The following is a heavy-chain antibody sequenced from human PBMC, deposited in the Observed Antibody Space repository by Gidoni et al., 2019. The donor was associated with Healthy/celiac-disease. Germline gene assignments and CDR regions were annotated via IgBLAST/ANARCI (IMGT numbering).Heavy chain of an antibody. V-gene: IGHV1-18*01. Sequence: QVQLVQSGAEVKKPGASVKVSCKASGYTFTSYGISWVRQAPGQGLEWMGWIGAYNGNTNYAQKLQGRVTMTTDTSTSTAYMELRSLRSDDTAVYYCARAGNTIFGVVITLHRFDYWGQGTLVTVSS. CDR2: IGAYNGNT. CDR3: ARAGNTIFGVVITLHRFDY. CDR1: GYTFTSYG. D-gene: IGHD3-3*01. J-gene: IGHJ4*02.